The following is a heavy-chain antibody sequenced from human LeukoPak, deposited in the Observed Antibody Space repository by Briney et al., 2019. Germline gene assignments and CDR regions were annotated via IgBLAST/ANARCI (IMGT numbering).Heavy chain of an antibody. CDR1: GGSFSGYY. D-gene: IGHD3-16*01. V-gene: IGHV4-34*01. J-gene: IGHJ3*02. CDR2: INHSGST. CDR3: ARRRVMITFGGVMNDAFDI. Sequence: PSETLSLTCAVYGGSFSGYYWSWIHQPPGKGLEWIGGINHSGSTNYNPSLKSRVTISVDTSKNQFSLKLSSVTAADTAVYYCARRRVMITFGGVMNDAFDIWGQGTMVTVSS.